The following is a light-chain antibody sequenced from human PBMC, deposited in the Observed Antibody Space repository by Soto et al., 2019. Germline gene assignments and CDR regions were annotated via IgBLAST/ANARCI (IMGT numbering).Light chain of an antibody. CDR1: QGVTSW. J-gene: IGKJ5*01. CDR2: AAS. Sequence: DIQMTQSPSSVSASVGDRVTISCRASQGVTSWLAWYQQKPGKAPKLLIYAASTLHSGVPSRFSGSGSWTDFTLTITSLQPEDFATYYCQQAYSFPITFGQGTRLEIK. CDR3: QQAYSFPIT. V-gene: IGKV1-12*01.